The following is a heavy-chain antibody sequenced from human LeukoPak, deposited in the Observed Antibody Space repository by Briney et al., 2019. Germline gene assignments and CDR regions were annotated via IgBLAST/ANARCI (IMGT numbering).Heavy chain of an antibody. CDR1: NYSISSGYY. CDR3: AGTYSLYDAFDI. J-gene: IGHJ3*02. D-gene: IGHD6-13*01. CDR2: TYHSGNT. V-gene: IGHV4-38-2*02. Sequence: SETLSLTCSVSNYSISSGYYWGWIRQPPGKGLEWIGNTYHSGNTYYNPSLKSRVSMSVDTSENQFSLKLSSVTAADTAVYYCAGTYSLYDAFDIWGQGTMVTVSS.